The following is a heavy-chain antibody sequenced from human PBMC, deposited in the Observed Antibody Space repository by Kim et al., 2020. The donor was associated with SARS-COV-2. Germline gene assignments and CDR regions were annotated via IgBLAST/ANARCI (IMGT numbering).Heavy chain of an antibody. V-gene: IGHV5-51*01. J-gene: IGHJ5*02. D-gene: IGHD1-26*01. CDR2: IYPGDSDT. Sequence: GESLKISCKGSGYSFTSYWIGWVRQMPGKGLEWMGIIYPGDSDTRYSPSFQGQVTISADKSISTAYLQWSSLKASDTAMYYCARLWEMATLRGVVDNWFDPWGQGTLVTVSS. CDR3: ARLWEMATLRGVVDNWFDP. CDR1: GYSFTSYW.